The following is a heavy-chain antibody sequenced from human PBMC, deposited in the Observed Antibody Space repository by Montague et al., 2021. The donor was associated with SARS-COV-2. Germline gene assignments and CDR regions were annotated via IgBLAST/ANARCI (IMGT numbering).Heavy chain of an antibody. D-gene: IGHD2-21*02. Sequence: SETLSLTCTVSGGSISSSSYYWGWIRQPPGKELEGIGSIYYSGSTYYNPCLKSRVTISVATSKNQFSLKLSSVTDADMGLYYCARRVTRCAFDVWGQGTMGTVSS. J-gene: IGHJ3*01. CDR1: GGSISSSSYY. CDR2: IYYSGST. V-gene: IGHV4-39*01. CDR3: ARRVTRCAFDV.